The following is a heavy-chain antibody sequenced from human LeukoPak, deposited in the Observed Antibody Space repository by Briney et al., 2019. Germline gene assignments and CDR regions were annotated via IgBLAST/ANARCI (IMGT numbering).Heavy chain of an antibody. V-gene: IGHV3-23*01. CDR2: ISGSGGST. CDR3: ANSHYYDSSGYYQGLGY. CDR1: GFTFSNHA. J-gene: IGHJ4*02. Sequence: GGSLRLSCAASGFTFSNHAMSWIRQAPGKGLEWVSGISGSGGSTYYADSVKGRFTISRDNSKNTLYLQMNSLRAEDTAVYYCANSHYYDSSGYYQGLGYWGQGTLVTVSS. D-gene: IGHD3-22*01.